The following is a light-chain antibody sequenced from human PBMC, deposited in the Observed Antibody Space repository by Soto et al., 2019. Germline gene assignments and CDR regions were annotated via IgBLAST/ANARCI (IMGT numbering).Light chain of an antibody. V-gene: IGKV3-11*01. J-gene: IGKJ5*01. CDR2: DAS. CDR3: QQRSNWPPIT. CDR1: LSVSGNY. Sequence: EIVLTQSPGTLSLSPGERATLSCRASLSVSGNYLAWYQQKPGQAPRLLIYDASNRATGIPARFSGSGSGTDFTLTISSLEPEDFAVYYCQQRSNWPPITFGQGTRLEIK.